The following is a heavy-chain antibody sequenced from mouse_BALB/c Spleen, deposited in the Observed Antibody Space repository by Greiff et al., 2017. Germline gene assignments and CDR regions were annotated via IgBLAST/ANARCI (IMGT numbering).Heavy chain of an antibody. CDR3: ARCPHNNDRGFAG. CDR1: GFTFSSFG. J-gene: IGHJ3*01. CDR2: ISSGSSTI. Sequence: EVKLMESGGGLVQPGGSRKLSCAASGFTFSSFGMHWVRQAPEKGLEWVAYISSGSSTIYYADTVKGRFTISRDNPKNTLFLQMTSLRSEDTAMCCCARCPHNNDRGFAGGGQGTVVPV. V-gene: IGHV5-17*02. D-gene: IGHD1-3*01.